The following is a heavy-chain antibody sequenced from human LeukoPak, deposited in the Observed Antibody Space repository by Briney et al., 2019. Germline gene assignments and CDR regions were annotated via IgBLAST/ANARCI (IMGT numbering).Heavy chain of an antibody. CDR3: ARGGGSRITIFGVVINDFDY. J-gene: IGHJ4*02. Sequence: SETLSLTCTVSGGSISSYYWSWIRQPPGKGLERIGYIYYSGSTNYNPSLKSRVTISVDTSKNQFSLKLSSVTAADTAVYYCARGGGSRITIFGVVINDFDYWGQGTLVAVSS. D-gene: IGHD3-3*01. CDR2: IYYSGST. V-gene: IGHV4-59*01. CDR1: GGSISSYY.